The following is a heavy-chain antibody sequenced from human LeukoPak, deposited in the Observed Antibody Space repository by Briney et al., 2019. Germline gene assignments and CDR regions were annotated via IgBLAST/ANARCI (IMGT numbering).Heavy chain of an antibody. J-gene: IGHJ4*02. D-gene: IGHD3-22*01. CDR2: IYYSGST. CDR1: GGSISSYY. V-gene: IGHV4-59*01. CDR3: ARLRALSYYDSSGNMYYFEY. Sequence: SETLSLTCTVSGGSISSYYWSWLRQPPGKGLEWIGYIYYSGSTNFNPSLKSRVTISVDTSKNQFSLKLTSVTAADTAVYYCARLRALSYYDSSGNMYYFEYWGQGTLVTVSS.